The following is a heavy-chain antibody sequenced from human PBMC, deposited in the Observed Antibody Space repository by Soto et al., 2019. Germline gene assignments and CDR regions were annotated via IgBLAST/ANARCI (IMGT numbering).Heavy chain of an antibody. Sequence: QVQLQESGPGLVKPSETLSLTCTVSGGSISSYYWSWIRQPPGKGLEWIGYIYYSGSTNYNPSLKSRVTISVDTSKNQCSLKLSSVTAADTAVYYCARGIVVVPAAPAPYYFDYWGQGTLVTVSS. CDR3: ARGIVVVPAAPAPYYFDY. CDR1: GGSISSYY. V-gene: IGHV4-59*01. CDR2: IYYSGST. D-gene: IGHD2-2*01. J-gene: IGHJ4*02.